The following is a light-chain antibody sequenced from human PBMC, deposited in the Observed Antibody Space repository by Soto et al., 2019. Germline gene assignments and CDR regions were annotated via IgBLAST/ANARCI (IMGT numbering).Light chain of an antibody. CDR3: QQYNNWPRT. CDR2: GAS. V-gene: IGKV3-15*01. J-gene: IGKJ1*01. Sequence: EIVMTQSPATLSVSPGERATLSCRASQSVSSDLAWYHQKPGQPPRLLIYGASTRATGIPARFSGNGSGTEFTLTINSLQSEDFAVYYCQQYNNWPRTFGQGTKVDIK. CDR1: QSVSSD.